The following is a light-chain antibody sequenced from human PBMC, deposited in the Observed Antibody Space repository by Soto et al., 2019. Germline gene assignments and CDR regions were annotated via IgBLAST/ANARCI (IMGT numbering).Light chain of an antibody. J-gene: IGKJ5*01. CDR3: QHRSDWPG. V-gene: IGKV3-11*01. CDR2: GAS. CDR1: LSVSSN. Sequence: EIVMAQSPATLSVSPGERATLSCRASLSVSSNLAWYQQKPGQAPRLLIYGASSRATGIPDRFSGSGSGTDFTLTISSLEPEDFAVYYCQHRSDWPGFGQGTRLEIK.